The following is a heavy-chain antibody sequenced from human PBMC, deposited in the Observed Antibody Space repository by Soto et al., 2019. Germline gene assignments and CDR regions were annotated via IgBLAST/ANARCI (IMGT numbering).Heavy chain of an antibody. Sequence: SGPTLVNPTQTLTLTCTFSGLSLSTSGVGVGWIRQPPGKALEWLALIYWNDDKRYSPSLKSRLTITKDTSKNQVVLTMTNMDPVDTATYYCAHSILATYDFWSGYNHGMDVWGQGTTVTVSS. V-gene: IGHV2-5*01. CDR1: GLSLSTSGVG. CDR3: AHSILATYDFWSGYNHGMDV. J-gene: IGHJ6*02. CDR2: IYWNDDK. D-gene: IGHD3-3*01.